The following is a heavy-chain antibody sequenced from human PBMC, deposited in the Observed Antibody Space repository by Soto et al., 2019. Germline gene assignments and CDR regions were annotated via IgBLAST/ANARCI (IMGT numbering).Heavy chain of an antibody. CDR2: IIPIFGTA. V-gene: IGHV1-69*01. J-gene: IGHJ6*02. D-gene: IGHD3-3*01. Sequence: QVQLVQSGAEVKKPGSSVKVSCKASGGTFSSYAISWVRQAPGQGLEWMGGIIPIFGTANYAQKFQGRVTITADESTSKAYMALSSRRSEDKAVYYCEMAYYDFWSGPQNYYYYYGMDVWGQGPTVTVAS. CDR3: EMAYYDFWSGPQNYYYYYGMDV. CDR1: GGTFSSYA.